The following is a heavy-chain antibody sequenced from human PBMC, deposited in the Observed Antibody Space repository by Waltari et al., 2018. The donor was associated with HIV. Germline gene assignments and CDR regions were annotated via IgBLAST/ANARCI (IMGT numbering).Heavy chain of an antibody. CDR2: ISLNSKTI. CDR1: GFIFNDYA. CDR3: AKDVRYGDYAGGFDY. J-gene: IGHJ4*02. V-gene: IGHV3-9*01. D-gene: IGHD4-17*01. Sequence: EVQLVESGGGLVQPGRSLRLSCAASGFIFNDYAMHWVRQAPGRGLEWVSGISLNSKTIDYADSVKGRFTISRDNAKNSLYLQLNSLRVDDTALYYCAKDVRYGDYAGGFDYWGQGILVTVSS.